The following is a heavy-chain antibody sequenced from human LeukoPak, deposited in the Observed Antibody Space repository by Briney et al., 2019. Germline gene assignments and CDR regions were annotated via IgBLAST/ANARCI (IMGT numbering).Heavy chain of an antibody. D-gene: IGHD2-2*01. CDR1: GFTFSSYG. J-gene: IGHJ4*02. Sequence: GRSLRLSCGASGFTFSSYGMHWVRQAPGKGLEWVAVISYDGSKKYYGDSVEGRFTISRDNSENRLYLQLNSLRPEDTAVYYCAKERGTTTWLDYWGQGILVTVSS. V-gene: IGHV3-30*18. CDR2: ISYDGSKK. CDR3: AKERGTTTWLDY.